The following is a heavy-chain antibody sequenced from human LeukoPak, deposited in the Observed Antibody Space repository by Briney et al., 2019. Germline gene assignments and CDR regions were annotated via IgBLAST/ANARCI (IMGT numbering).Heavy chain of an antibody. CDR1: GFTFSNAW. D-gene: IGHD3-10*01. V-gene: IGHV3-15*01. J-gene: IGHJ4*02. CDR3: TTELWFGEFPKYYFDY. Sequence: PGGSLRLSCAASGFTFSNAWMSWVRQAPGKGLEWVGRIKSKTDGGTTDYAAPVKGRFTISRDDSKNTLYLQMNSLKTEDTAVYYCTTELWFGEFPKYYFDYWGQGTLVTDSS. CDR2: IKSKTDGGTT.